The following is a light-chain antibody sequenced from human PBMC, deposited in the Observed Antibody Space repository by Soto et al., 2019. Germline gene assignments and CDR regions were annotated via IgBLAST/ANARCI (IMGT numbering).Light chain of an antibody. CDR2: GTS. CDR3: QQYNTWPLT. V-gene: IGKV3-15*01. J-gene: IGKJ4*01. Sequence: EIVMTQSPATLSESPGERATLSCRASQSVSSNLAWYQQKRGQAPRLLIYGTSTRATGIPARFSGSGSGTQFTLTISSLQSEDFAVHYCQQYNTWPLTFGGGTKVEIK. CDR1: QSVSSN.